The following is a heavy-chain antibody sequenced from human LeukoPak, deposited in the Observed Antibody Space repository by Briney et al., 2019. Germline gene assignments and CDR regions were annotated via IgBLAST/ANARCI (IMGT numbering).Heavy chain of an antibody. J-gene: IGHJ3*02. CDR2: IIPIFGTA. D-gene: IGHD3-22*01. Sequence: SVKVSCKASGGTFSSYAISWVRQAPGQGLEWMGRIIPIFGTANYAQKFQGRVTITTDESTSIAYMELSSLRSEDTAVYYCARAYYDSSGSLGDAFDIWGQGTMVTVSS. CDR3: ARAYYDSSGSLGDAFDI. CDR1: GGTFSSYA. V-gene: IGHV1-69*05.